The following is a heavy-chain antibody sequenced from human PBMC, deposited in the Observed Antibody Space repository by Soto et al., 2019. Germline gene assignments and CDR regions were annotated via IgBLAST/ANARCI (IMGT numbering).Heavy chain of an antibody. D-gene: IGHD2-15*01. V-gene: IGHV4-59*01. CDR3: ARRYGRVAVGAPTVIDVPHPLQALP. CDR1: GGSIRSYY. CDR2: IYYSGST. J-gene: IGHJ5*02. Sequence: PSETLSLTCTVSGGSIRSYYWSWIRQPPGKGLEWIGYIYYSGSTNYNPSLKSRVTISVDTSKNQFSLKLSSVTAADTAVYYCARRYGRVAVGAPTVIDVPHPLQALPWG.